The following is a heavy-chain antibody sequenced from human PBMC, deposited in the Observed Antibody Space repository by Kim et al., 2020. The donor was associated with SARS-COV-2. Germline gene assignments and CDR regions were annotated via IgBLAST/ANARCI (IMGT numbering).Heavy chain of an antibody. D-gene: IGHD6-19*01. CDR3: ARGGAVAGSDAFDS. Sequence: ADSVKGRFTISRDNAKNSLYLQMNSLRAEDTAVYYCARGGAVAGSDAFDSWGQGTMVTVSS. V-gene: IGHV3-21*01. J-gene: IGHJ3*02.